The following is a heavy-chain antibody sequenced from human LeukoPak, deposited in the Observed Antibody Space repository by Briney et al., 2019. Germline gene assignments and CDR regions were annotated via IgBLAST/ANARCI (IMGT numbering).Heavy chain of an antibody. V-gene: IGHV3-30*03. CDR1: GLPFSCCG. D-gene: IGHD3-22*01. J-gene: IGHJ4*02. CDR2: ISYDGSNK. CDR3: ARGSIAIYYYDSSGYFDY. Sequence: PGGSLRLSCAASGLPFSCCGMHWVRQAPGKGLEWLAVISYDGSNKYYADSVKGRFTISRDNAKNSLYLQMNSLRAEDTAFYYCARGSIAIYYYDSSGYFDYWGQGTLVTVSS.